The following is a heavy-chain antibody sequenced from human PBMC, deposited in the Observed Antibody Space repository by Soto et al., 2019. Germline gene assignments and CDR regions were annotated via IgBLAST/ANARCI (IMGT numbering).Heavy chain of an antibody. CDR1: GYMFSGND. Sequence: ASVKVSCKASGYMFSGNDIHWVRQAPGQRLEWMGWMRPGTGNTRYSREFQARVTLTRDTAASTAYMELSSLRSEDTAVYYCAREVVVVPAAMADDAFDIWGQGTMVTVSS. D-gene: IGHD2-2*01. CDR2: MRPGTGNT. J-gene: IGHJ3*02. V-gene: IGHV1-3*01. CDR3: AREVVVVPAAMADDAFDI.